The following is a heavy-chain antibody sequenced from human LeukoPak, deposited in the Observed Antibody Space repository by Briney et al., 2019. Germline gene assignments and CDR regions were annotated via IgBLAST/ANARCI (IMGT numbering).Heavy chain of an antibody. CDR3: TRGSCTNGVCYHFDY. V-gene: IGHV3-49*02. Sequence: GGSLRLSCAASGFTFRSYWMAWVRQAPGKGLEWVGFIRIKAYGGTTEYAASVKGRFTISRDDSKSISYLQMNSLKTEDTAVYYCTRGSCTNGVCYHFDYWGQGTLVTVSS. CDR2: IRIKAYGGTT. D-gene: IGHD2-8*01. CDR1: GFTFRSYW. J-gene: IGHJ4*02.